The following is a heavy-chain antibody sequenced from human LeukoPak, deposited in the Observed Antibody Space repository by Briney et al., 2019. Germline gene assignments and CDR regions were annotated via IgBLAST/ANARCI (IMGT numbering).Heavy chain of an antibody. D-gene: IGHD2-2*02. CDR3: ARIQGEIVVVSAAIGP. V-gene: IGHV4-4*07. Sequence: KPSETLSLTCTVSGGFISSYYWSWIRQPAGKGLEWIGRIYTSGSTNYNPSLKSRVTMSVDTSKNQFSLKLSSVTAADTAVYYCARIQGEIVVVSAAIGPWGQGTLVSVSS. CDR2: IYTSGST. J-gene: IGHJ5*02. CDR1: GGFISSYY.